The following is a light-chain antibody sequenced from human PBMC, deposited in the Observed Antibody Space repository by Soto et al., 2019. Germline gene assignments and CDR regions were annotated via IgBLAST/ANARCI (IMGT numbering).Light chain of an antibody. J-gene: IGKJ4*01. CDR1: QDISSY. Sequence: DIQMTQSHSTLSASVVDRVAITFRASQDISSYLAWYQQKPGKAPNLLIYAASTLQSGVPSRFSASGVGTDFTLTISSLQAEDFATYYRQPVRSYPSTVGGVTQVEIK. CDR3: QPVRSYPST. CDR2: AAS. V-gene: IGKV1-9*01.